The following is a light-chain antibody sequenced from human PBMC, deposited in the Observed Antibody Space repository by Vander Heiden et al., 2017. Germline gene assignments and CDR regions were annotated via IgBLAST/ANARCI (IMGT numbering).Light chain of an antibody. J-gene: IGLJ2*01. CDR3: CSYSATYTI. V-gene: IGLV2-11*01. CDR2: RDT. Sequence: QSALTQPRSVFGSPGPSVTISSTGTSSDIGRYDYVSWYPQHPGKAPKLIIHRDTERPSGVPERFSGSKSGNTASLTISALQHEDEADYYCCSYSATYTIFGGGTEVTVL. CDR1: SSDIGRYDY.